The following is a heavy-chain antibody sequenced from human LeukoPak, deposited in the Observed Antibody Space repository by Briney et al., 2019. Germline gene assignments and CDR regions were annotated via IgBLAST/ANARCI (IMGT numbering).Heavy chain of an antibody. Sequence: GGSLRLSCAASGFTSSDYNMHWVRQAPGKGLEWVAVMSYDGSSQHYADSVKGRFTISRDNSKNTLFLQMNSLRAEDTALYYCARVGGAPLYYFDSWGQGTLVTVSS. V-gene: IGHV3-30-3*01. CDR3: ARVGGAPLYYFDS. D-gene: IGHD1-26*01. CDR1: GFTSSDYN. CDR2: MSYDGSSQ. J-gene: IGHJ4*02.